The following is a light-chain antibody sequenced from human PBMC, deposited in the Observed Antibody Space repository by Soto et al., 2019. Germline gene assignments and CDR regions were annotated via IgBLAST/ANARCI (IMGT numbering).Light chain of an antibody. CDR1: QTISSW. CDR3: QHYNSYSEA. V-gene: IGKV1-5*03. CDR2: KAS. J-gene: IGKJ1*01. Sequence: DIQMTQSPSTLSASVVDGVTITFRASQTISSWLAWYQQKPGKAPKLLIYKASTLKSGVPSRFSGSGSGTEFTLTISSLQPDDFATYYCQHYNSYSEAFGQGTKVDIK.